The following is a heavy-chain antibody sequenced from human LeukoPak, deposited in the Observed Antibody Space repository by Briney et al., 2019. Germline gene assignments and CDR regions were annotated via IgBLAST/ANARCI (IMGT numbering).Heavy chain of an antibody. J-gene: IGHJ4*02. CDR2: MKQDGSEK. Sequence: GGSLRLSCAASGFTFSSYWMSWVRQAPGKGLEWVANMKQDGSEKYYVDSVKGRFTISRDNAKNSLYLQMNSLRAEDTAVYYCAKDSTYYDILTGYSPFDYWGQGTLVTVSS. D-gene: IGHD3-9*01. V-gene: IGHV3-7*01. CDR1: GFTFSSYW. CDR3: AKDSTYYDILTGYSPFDY.